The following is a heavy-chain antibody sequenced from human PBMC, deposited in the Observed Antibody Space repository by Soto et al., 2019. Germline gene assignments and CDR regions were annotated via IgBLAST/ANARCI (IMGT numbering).Heavy chain of an antibody. D-gene: IGHD6-13*01. Sequence: QVQLVQSGAEVKKPGSSVKLSCKASGGTFSSYAISWVRQAPGQGLEWMGGIIPNFGTANYAQKLQGRVTITADESTSTAYMEASGLRSEDTDVYYCARGIAAGDPYNCFEPWGQGTLVTVSS. CDR1: GGTFSSYA. CDR3: ARGIAAGDPYNCFEP. J-gene: IGHJ5*02. CDR2: IIPNFGTA. V-gene: IGHV1-69*12.